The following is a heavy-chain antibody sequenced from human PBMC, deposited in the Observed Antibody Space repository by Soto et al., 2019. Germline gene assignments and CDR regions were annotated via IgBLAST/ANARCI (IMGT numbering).Heavy chain of an antibody. V-gene: IGHV3-23*01. Sequence: EVQLLESGGGLVQPGGSLRLSCVVSGFSLSTYVMSWVRQAPGKGLEWVSTVGRSTSTFYADSVRGRFTISRDNSNNALFLQMNSLRADDTAFYYCAKGILLEPPGTRAFDIWGQGTMVIVSS. CDR2: VGRSTST. CDR1: GFSLSTYV. D-gene: IGHD1-1*01. J-gene: IGHJ3*02. CDR3: AKGILLEPPGTRAFDI.